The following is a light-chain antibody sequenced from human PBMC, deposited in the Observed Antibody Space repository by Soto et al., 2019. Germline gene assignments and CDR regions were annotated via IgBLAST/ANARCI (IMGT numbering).Light chain of an antibody. V-gene: IGKV3-20*01. Sequence: EIVLTQSPGTLSLSPGERATLSCRASQSVSSGYLTWYQQKPGQAPRRLIFGASRRATGIPDRFSGSGSGTDFTLTISRLEPEDFAVYYCQQYYTTPHTFGQGTKLEIK. J-gene: IGKJ2*01. CDR2: GAS. CDR1: QSVSSGY. CDR3: QQYYTTPHT.